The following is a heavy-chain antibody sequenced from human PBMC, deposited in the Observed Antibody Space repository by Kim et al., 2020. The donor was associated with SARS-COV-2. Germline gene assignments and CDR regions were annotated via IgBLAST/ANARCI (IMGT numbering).Heavy chain of an antibody. Sequence: ASVKVSCKASGYTFTGYYMHWVRQAPGQGLEWMGRINPNSGGTNYAQKFQGRVTMTRDTSISTAYMELSRLRSDDTAVYYCARGVDSCCHFDYWGQGTLASVSS. CDR2: INPNSGGT. V-gene: IGHV1-2*06. CDR3: ARGVDSCCHFDY. J-gene: IGHJ4*02. D-gene: IGHD5-12*01. CDR1: GYTFTGYY.